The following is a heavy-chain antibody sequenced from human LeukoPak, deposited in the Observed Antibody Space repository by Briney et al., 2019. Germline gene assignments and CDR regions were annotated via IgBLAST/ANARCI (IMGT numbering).Heavy chain of an antibody. V-gene: IGHV4-39*07. CDR3: ASTITPGGDGSY. D-gene: IGHD4-23*01. J-gene: IGHJ4*02. CDR1: GGSISGSSYY. CDR2: IYYSGST. Sequence: SETLSLTCTVSGGSISGSSYYWGWIRQPPGKGLEWIGSIYYSGSTYYNPSLKSRVTISVDTSKNQFSLKLSSVTAVDTAVYYCASTITPGGDGSYWGQGTLVTVSS.